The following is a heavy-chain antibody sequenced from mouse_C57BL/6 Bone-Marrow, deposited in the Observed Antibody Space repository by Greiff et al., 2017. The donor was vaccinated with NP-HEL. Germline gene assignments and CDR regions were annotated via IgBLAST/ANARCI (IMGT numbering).Heavy chain of an antibody. Sequence: EVQLQHSGAELVRPGASVKLSCTASGFNIKDDYMHWVKQRPEQGLEWIGWIDPENGDTEYASKFQGKATITADTSSNTAYLQLSSLTSEDTAVYYCTTRRYGSSPFDYWGQGTTLTVSS. CDR2: IDPENGDT. V-gene: IGHV14-4*01. CDR3: TTRRYGSSPFDY. J-gene: IGHJ2*01. CDR1: GFNIKDDY. D-gene: IGHD1-1*01.